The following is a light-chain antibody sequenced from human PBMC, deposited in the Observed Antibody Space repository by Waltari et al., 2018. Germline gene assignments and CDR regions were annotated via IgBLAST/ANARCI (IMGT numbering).Light chain of an antibody. CDR2: DVS. J-gene: IGLJ2*01. CDR1: SSDVGGYNS. CDR3: CSFAAGNTVI. V-gene: IGLV2-11*01. Sequence: QSALTQPRSVSGSPGQSVTISCTGTSSDVGGYNSVSWYQQDPGKAPKLLIFDVSERPSGVSDRFSGAKSGNTASLTISGLQAEDEADYHCCSFAAGNTVIVGGGTKLTVV.